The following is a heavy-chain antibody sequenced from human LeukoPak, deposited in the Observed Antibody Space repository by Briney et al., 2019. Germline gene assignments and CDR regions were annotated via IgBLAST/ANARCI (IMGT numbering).Heavy chain of an antibody. CDR2: IYGSGRST. J-gene: IGHJ6*04. Sequence: PGGSLRLSCAASGFTFTNYAMNWVRQAPGKGLEWVSAIYGSGRSTYYADSVKGRFTISRDNSKNTLYLQMNSLRAEDTAVYYCAELGITMIGGVWGKGTTVTISS. D-gene: IGHD3-10*02. V-gene: IGHV3-23*01. CDR3: AELGITMIGGV. CDR1: GFTFTNYA.